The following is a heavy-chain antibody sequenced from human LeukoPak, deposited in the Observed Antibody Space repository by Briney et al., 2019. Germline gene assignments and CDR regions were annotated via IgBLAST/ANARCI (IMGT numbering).Heavy chain of an antibody. D-gene: IGHD3-9*01. CDR1: GGSISSYY. Sequence: PSETLSLTCTVSGGSISSYYWSWIRQPAGKGLEWIGRIYTSGSTNYNPSLKSRVTMSVDTSKNQFSLKPSSVTAADTAVYYCARDNNFDILTGYYQYYFDYWGQGTLVTVSS. CDR3: ARDNNFDILTGYYQYYFDY. J-gene: IGHJ4*02. CDR2: IYTSGST. V-gene: IGHV4-4*07.